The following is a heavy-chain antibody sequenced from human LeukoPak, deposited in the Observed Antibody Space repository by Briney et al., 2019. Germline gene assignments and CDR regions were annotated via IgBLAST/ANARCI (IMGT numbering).Heavy chain of an antibody. D-gene: IGHD2-15*01. Sequence: SETPSLTRAVSVGSTCGSNWWSGVRQPPGKGLEWIGEIFHIGSTNNNPPLKSRATISVEKSKNQFSLNLSPVTAPATAVYSWAGSVVAINLGAQEPRDSVST. CDR1: VGSTCGSNW. V-gene: IGHV4-4*02. CDR2: IFHIGST. J-gene: IGHJ4*02. CDR3: AGSVVAINL.